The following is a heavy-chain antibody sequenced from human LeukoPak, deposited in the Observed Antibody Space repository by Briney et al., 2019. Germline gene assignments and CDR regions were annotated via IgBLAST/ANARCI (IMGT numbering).Heavy chain of an antibody. D-gene: IGHD3-22*01. CDR1: GYTFTGYY. CDR3: ARGDSSGYSHFDY. V-gene: IGHV1-2*02. J-gene: IGHJ4*02. CDR2: INPNSGGT. Sequence: SVKVSCKASGYTFTGYYMHWVRQAPGQGLEWMGWINPNSGGTNYAQKFQGRVTMTRDTSISTAYMELSRLRSDDTAVYYCARGDSSGYSHFDYWGQGTLVTVSS.